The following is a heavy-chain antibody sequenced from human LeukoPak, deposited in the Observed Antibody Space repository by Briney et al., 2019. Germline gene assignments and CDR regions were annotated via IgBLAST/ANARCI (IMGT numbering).Heavy chain of an antibody. CDR3: ARSYCSGGSCYSDYYGMDV. V-gene: IGHV4-4*07. Sequence: SETLSLTCTVSGGSISNYYWSWIRQPAGKGLEWIGRKYARGSSNYNPPVQSRVTMSVDTSKNQFSLKLSSVTAADTAVYYCARSYCSGGSCYSDYYGMDVWGQGTTVTVSS. J-gene: IGHJ6*02. CDR2: KYARGSS. D-gene: IGHD2-15*01. CDR1: GGSISNYY.